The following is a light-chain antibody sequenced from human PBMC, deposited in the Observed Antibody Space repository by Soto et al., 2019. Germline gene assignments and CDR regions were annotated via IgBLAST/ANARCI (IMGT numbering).Light chain of an antibody. CDR1: QGIRHY. CDR3: LQYYNYPLT. V-gene: IGKV1-6*01. J-gene: IGKJ4*01. Sequence: AIQMTQSPSSLSASVGDRVTITCRASQGIRHYLGWYQQKPGKAPKLLIYAASSLQSGVPSRFSGSGSGTDFTLTICSLQPEDFATYYCLQYYNYPLTFGGGTKVEIK. CDR2: AAS.